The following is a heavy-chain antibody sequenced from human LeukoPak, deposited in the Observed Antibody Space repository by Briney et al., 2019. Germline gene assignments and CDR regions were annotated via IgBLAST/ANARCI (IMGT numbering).Heavy chain of an antibody. V-gene: IGHV3-7*01. J-gene: IGHJ4*02. D-gene: IGHD2-15*01. CDR2: IKTDGGEK. CDR1: GFSFNNYW. Sequence: GGSLRLSCVASGFSFNNYWMSWFRQAPGKGLEWVGNIKTDGGEKYYVDSVRGRFTISRDNAKNSLYLQMNSLRAEDTAVYYCARDSYCSGGSCYQPGDYWGQGTLVTVSS. CDR3: ARDSYCSGGSCYQPGDY.